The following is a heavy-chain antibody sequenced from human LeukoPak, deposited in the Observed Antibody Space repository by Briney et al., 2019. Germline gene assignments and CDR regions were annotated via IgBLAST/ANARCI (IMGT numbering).Heavy chain of an antibody. V-gene: IGHV3-30-3*01. CDR1: GFTFSSYA. J-gene: IGHJ4*02. CDR2: ISYDGSNK. Sequence: GGSVRLSCAASGFTFSSYAMHWVRQAPGKGLGWVAVISYDGSNKYYADSVKGRFTISRDNSKNTLYLQMNSLRAEDTAVYYCARDPPSGSYQYYFDYWGQGTLVTVSS. D-gene: IGHD1-26*01. CDR3: ARDPPSGSYQYYFDY.